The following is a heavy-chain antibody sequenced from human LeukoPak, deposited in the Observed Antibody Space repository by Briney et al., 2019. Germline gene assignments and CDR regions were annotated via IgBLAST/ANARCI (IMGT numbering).Heavy chain of an antibody. CDR3: ARATFGAARTPTPYYYYYYMDV. D-gene: IGHD3-16*01. CDR2: IYYNGRT. J-gene: IGHJ6*03. Sequence: PSETLSLTCTVSGDSINNNNYYWGWIRQPPGKGLEWIGNIYYNGRTYYSPSLKSRGTISVDTSKNQFSLKLSSVTAADTAVYYCARATFGAARTPTPYYYYYYMDVWGKGTTVTVSS. CDR1: GDSINNNNYY. V-gene: IGHV4-39*07.